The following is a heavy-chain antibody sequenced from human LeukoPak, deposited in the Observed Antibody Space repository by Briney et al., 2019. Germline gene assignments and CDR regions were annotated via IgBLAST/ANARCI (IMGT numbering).Heavy chain of an antibody. CDR2: INPNSGDT. V-gene: IGHV1-2*02. Sequence: GASMKVSCKASGYIFTGYYLHWARQAPGKGLEWMGWINPNSGDTSYAQKFQGRVTLTSDTSINTAYMELSSLRFDDTAVYYCARLNRGRVVNFDYWGQGTLVTVSS. CDR1: GYIFTGYY. J-gene: IGHJ4*02. CDR3: ARLNRGRVVNFDY.